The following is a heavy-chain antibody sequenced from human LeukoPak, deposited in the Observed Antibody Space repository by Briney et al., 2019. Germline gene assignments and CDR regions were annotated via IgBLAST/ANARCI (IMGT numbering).Heavy chain of an antibody. CDR1: GFSLSTSGMR. V-gene: IGHV2-70*04. D-gene: IGHD4-23*01. J-gene: IGHJ4*02. CDR2: IDWDDDT. CDR3: ARTSDYGGNIMGFDY. Sequence: ESGPTLVNPTQTLTLTCTFSGFSLSTSGMRVSWIRQPPGKALEWLARIDWDDDTFYRTSLKARLTISKDTSKNQVVLTMTNMDPVDTATYYCARTSDYGGNIMGFDYWGQGTLVTVSS.